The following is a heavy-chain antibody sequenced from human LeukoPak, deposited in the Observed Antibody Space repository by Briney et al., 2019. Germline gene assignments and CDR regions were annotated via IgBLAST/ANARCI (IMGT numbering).Heavy chain of an antibody. Sequence: SETLSPTCAVYGGSFSGYYWSWIRQPPGKGLEWIGEINHSGSTNYNPSLKSRVTISVDTSKNQFSLKLSPVTAADTAVYYCASNYYDFWSGYANWFDPWGQGTLVTVSS. CDR3: ASNYYDFWSGYANWFDP. CDR1: GGSFSGYY. D-gene: IGHD3-3*01. CDR2: INHSGST. J-gene: IGHJ5*02. V-gene: IGHV4-34*01.